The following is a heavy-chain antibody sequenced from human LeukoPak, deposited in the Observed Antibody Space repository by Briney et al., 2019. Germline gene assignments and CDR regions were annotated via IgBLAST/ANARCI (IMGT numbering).Heavy chain of an antibody. CDR1: GFTFSDYY. CDR2: ISSSGSTI. Sequence: GGSLRLSCAASGFTFSDYYMSWIRQTPGKGLEWVSYISSSGSTIYYADSVKGRFTISRDNAKNSLYLQMNSLRAEDTAVYYCGGYGDYLGLEYWGQGTLVTVSS. CDR3: GGYGDYLGLEY. J-gene: IGHJ4*02. D-gene: IGHD4-17*01. V-gene: IGHV3-11*01.